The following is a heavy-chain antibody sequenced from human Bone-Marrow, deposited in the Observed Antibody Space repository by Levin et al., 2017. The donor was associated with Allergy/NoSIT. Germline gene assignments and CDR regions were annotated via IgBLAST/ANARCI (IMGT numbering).Heavy chain of an antibody. CDR3: ARDPPQLIGTTHYGMDV. V-gene: IGHV3-74*01. D-gene: IGHD1/OR15-1a*01. J-gene: IGHJ6*02. CDR1: GFTFSNYW. Sequence: PGGSLRLSCVASGFTFSNYWIRWVRQAPGKGLVWLSRIRGDGSRTSYADSVKGRFTISRDNAKNTVYLQMNSLRVEDTGVYYCARDPPQLIGTTHYGMDVWGQGTTVTVFS. CDR2: IRGDGSRT.